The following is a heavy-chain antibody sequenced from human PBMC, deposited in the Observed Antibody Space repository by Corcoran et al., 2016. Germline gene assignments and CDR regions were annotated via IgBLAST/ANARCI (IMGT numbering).Heavy chain of an antibody. D-gene: IGHD5-12*01. CDR1: GYTFTNYA. V-gene: IGHV1-3*01. J-gene: IGHJ4*02. CDR3: AGAEGWLRFSSTENFDY. CDR2: INAGNGNT. Sequence: QVQVVQSGAEVKKPGASVKVSCKASGYTFTNYAFHWVRQAPGQRLEWMGWINAGNGNTKYSQKFQGRVTLTRDTSASTAYMELTSLRSEDTAVYYCAGAEGWLRFSSTENFDYWGQGTLITVSS.